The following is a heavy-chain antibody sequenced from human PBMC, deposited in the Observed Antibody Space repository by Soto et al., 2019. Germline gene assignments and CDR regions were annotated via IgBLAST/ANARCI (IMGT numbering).Heavy chain of an antibody. V-gene: IGHV1-2*04. CDR1: GYTFTGYY. CDR3: ARATLGYCSGGSCYSSDGGWFDP. Sequence: QVQLVQSGAEVKKPGASVKVSCKATGYTFTGYYMHWVRQAPGQGLEWMGWINPNSGGTNYAQKFQGWVPMRRDTSISTAYMELSRLRSDDTAVYYCARATLGYCSGGSCYSSDGGWFDPWGQGTLVTVSS. D-gene: IGHD2-15*01. CDR2: INPNSGGT. J-gene: IGHJ5*02.